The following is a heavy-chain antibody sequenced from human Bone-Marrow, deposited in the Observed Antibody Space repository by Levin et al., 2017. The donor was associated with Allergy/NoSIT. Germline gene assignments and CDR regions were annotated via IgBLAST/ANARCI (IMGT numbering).Heavy chain of an antibody. Sequence: ASVKVSCKASGYTFTNYDINWVRQAAGQGLEWMGWMKPSTGDTGFAEKFQGRVTLTRDSSLNTAYMEVSSLTTDDTAVYYCARGRFDLKYWGQGTHVTVSP. CDR3: ARGRFDLKY. CDR2: MKPSTGDT. D-gene: IGHD3-3*01. V-gene: IGHV1-8*01. J-gene: IGHJ4*02. CDR1: GYTFTNYD.